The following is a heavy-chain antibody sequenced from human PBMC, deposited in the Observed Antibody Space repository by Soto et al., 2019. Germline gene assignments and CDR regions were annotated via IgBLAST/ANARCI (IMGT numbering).Heavy chain of an antibody. CDR2: ISYDGSNK. CDR1: GFTFSSYG. V-gene: IGHV3-30*18. D-gene: IGHD2-8*01. CDR3: AKDLVLMVYAGAYYYGMDV. Sequence: GGSLRLSCAASGFTFSSYGMHWVRQAPGKGLEWVAVISYDGSNKYYADSVKGRFTISRDNSKNTLYLQMNSLRAEDTAVYYCAKDLVLMVYAGAYYYGMDVWGQGTTVTVSS. J-gene: IGHJ6*02.